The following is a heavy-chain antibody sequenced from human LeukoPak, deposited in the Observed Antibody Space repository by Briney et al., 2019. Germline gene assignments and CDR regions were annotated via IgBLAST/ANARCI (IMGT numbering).Heavy chain of an antibody. CDR3: AAELRQGIHLGRGY. CDR1: GFTFTSSA. D-gene: IGHD5-18*01. Sequence: SVKVSCKASGFTFTSSAMQWVRQARGQRLEWIGWIVVGSGNTNYAQKFQERVTITRDMSTSTAYMELSSLRSEDTAVYYCAAELRQGIHLGRGYWGQGTLVTVSS. V-gene: IGHV1-58*02. J-gene: IGHJ4*02. CDR2: IVVGSGNT.